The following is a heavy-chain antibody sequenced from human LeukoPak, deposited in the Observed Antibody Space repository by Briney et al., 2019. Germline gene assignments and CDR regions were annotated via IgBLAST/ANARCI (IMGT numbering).Heavy chain of an antibody. J-gene: IGHJ4*02. CDR2: IYTSGST. D-gene: IGHD3-16*01. CDR1: GGSISSYY. Sequence: SETLSLTCTVSGGSISSYYWSWIRQPAGKGLEWIGRIYTSGSTNYNPSLKSRVTMSVDTSKNQFSLKLSPVTAADTAVYYCARVLRGNDYVGGSPTAYFDSGGQGTLVTVS. CDR3: ARVLRGNDYVGGSPTAYFDS. V-gene: IGHV4-4*07.